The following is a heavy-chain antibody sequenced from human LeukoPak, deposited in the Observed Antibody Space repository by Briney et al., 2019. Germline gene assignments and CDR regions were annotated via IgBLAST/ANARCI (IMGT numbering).Heavy chain of an antibody. V-gene: IGHV4-39*07. CDR3: ASLTLVVITIDY. Sequence: SETLSLTCTVSGGSMTSSSYFWGWIRQTPGKGLEWIGSIYYKGNTYYNPSLKSRVTISLDTSKNQFSLKLSSVTAADTAVYYCASLTLVVITIDYWGQGTLVTVSS. CDR2: IYYKGNT. D-gene: IGHD3-22*01. CDR1: GGSMTSSSYF. J-gene: IGHJ4*02.